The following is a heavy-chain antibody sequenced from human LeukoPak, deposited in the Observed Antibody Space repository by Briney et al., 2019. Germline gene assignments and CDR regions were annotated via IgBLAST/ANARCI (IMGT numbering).Heavy chain of an antibody. Sequence: PGGSLRLSCAASGLTFSTYWMHWVRQVPGKGLVWVSRISSDGISTAYADSVKGRLTLSRDNAKNTLYLQMNSLRADDTAVYYCARSREPGRDGDYWGQGTLVTVSS. V-gene: IGHV3-74*01. CDR2: ISSDGIST. J-gene: IGHJ4*02. CDR1: GLTFSTYW. D-gene: IGHD5-24*01. CDR3: ARSREPGRDGDY.